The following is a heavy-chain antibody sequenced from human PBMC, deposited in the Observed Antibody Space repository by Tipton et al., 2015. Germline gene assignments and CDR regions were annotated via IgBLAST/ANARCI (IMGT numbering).Heavy chain of an antibody. V-gene: IGHV4-38-2*01. D-gene: IGHD6-13*01. Sequence: TLSLTCAVSAYSISSDYYWGWIRQPPGKGLEWIGSLSCSGKTDYNPPLRSRVTISVDTSKNQFSLRLSSVTAADTAVYYCARSLFPETAGLENWFDPWGQGTLVTVSS. CDR2: LSCSGKT. CDR1: AYSISSDYY. CDR3: ARSLFPETAGLENWFDP. J-gene: IGHJ5*02.